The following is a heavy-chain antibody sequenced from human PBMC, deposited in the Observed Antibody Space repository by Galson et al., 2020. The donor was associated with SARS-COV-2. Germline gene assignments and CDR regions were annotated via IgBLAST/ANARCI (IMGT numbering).Heavy chain of an antibody. CDR3: AKEEASYSGSPHTGFDP. Sequence: GGSLRLSCAASGFTFSSYGMHWVRQAPGKGLEWVAVISYDGSNKYYADSVKGRFTISRDNSKNTLYLQMNSLRAEDTAVYYCAKEEASYSGSPHTGFDPWGQGTLVTVSS. D-gene: IGHD6-13*01. V-gene: IGHV3-30*18. CDR1: GFTFSSYG. J-gene: IGHJ5*02. CDR2: ISYDGSNK.